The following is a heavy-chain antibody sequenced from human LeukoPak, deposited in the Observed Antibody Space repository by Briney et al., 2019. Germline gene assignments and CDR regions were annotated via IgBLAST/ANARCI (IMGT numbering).Heavy chain of an antibody. Sequence: GGSLRLSCSASGFTFSNYYMSWIRQAPGKGLEWGSVIYSGGSTYYADSVKGRFTISRDNSKNTLYLQMNSQRAEDTAVYYCARVGLWFGEPHYYYGMDVWGQGTTVTVSS. CDR3: ARVGLWFGEPHYYYGMDV. J-gene: IGHJ6*02. D-gene: IGHD3-10*01. CDR1: GFTFSNYY. V-gene: IGHV3-53*01. CDR2: IYSGGST.